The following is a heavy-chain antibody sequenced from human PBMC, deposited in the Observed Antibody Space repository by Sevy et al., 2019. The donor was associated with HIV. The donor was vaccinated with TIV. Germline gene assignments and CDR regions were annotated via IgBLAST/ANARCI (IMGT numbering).Heavy chain of an antibody. V-gene: IGHV1-18*01. CDR1: GYTFTSYG. Sequence: ASVKVSCKASGYTFTSYGISWVRQAPGQGLEWMGWISAYNGNTNYAQKLQGRVTMTTDTSTSTAYMEQRSLRSDDTAVYYCARDQDSGSYTPAYYYYYGMDVWGQGTTVTVSS. CDR2: ISAYNGNT. CDR3: ARDQDSGSYTPAYYYYYGMDV. D-gene: IGHD1-26*01. J-gene: IGHJ6*02.